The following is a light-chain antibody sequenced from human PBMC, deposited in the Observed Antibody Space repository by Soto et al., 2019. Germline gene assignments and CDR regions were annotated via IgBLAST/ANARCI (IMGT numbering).Light chain of an antibody. Sequence: EIVVTQSPATLSVSPGDRATLSCRASQNVGINLAWYQQKPGQAPRLLIYGKSTRATGIPARFSGIGSGTEFTLAISSLQSEDFALYYCLQYNDWPYIFGQGTKLEIK. V-gene: IGKV3-15*01. CDR3: LQYNDWPYI. J-gene: IGKJ2*01. CDR2: GKS. CDR1: QNVGIN.